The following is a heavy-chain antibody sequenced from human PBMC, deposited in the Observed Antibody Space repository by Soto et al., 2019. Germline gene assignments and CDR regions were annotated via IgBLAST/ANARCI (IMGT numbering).Heavy chain of an antibody. V-gene: IGHV3-23*04. CDR1: GFTFNSYD. CDR3: AKRLPAAPFDD. J-gene: IGHJ4*02. CDR2: ISASGVTS. Sequence: EVYLVESGGGLVQPGGSLRLSCAASGFTFNSYDIHWVRQAPAKGLEWVSGISASGVTSNYADSVKGRFTISRDNSKNTLYLQMNSLRDGDTAVYYCAKRLPAAPFDDWGQGILVTVSS. D-gene: IGHD2-2*01.